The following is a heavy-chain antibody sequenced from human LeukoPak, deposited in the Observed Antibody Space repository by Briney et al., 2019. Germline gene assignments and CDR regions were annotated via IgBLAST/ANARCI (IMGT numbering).Heavy chain of an antibody. D-gene: IGHD2-2*01. CDR3: ARYCTSSSCYVGFDY. V-gene: IGHV1-2*02. CDR1: GYTFTGYY. CDR2: INPDSGDT. Sequence: ASVKVSCKASGYTFTGYYMHWVRQAPGQGLEWMGWINPDSGDTNFAQKFQGGVTMTRDTSISTAYMELSRLRSDDTAVYYCARYCTSSSCYVGFDYWGQGTLVTVSS. J-gene: IGHJ4*02.